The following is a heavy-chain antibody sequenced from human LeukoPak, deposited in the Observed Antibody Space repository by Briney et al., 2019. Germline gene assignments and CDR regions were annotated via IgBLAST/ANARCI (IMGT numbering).Heavy chain of an antibody. Sequence: GESLQISCHGSGYSFISYWNGWGLQMPGKGVLGMVMSYPGDSDTRYSPSFQGQVSISADKSISTAYLQWTSLKAADTAVYYCARRRYSYGYDEWGQATLVAV. J-gene: IGHJ4*02. CDR2: SYPGDSDT. CDR3: ARRRYSYGYDE. CDR1: GYSFISYW. D-gene: IGHD5-18*01. V-gene: IGHV5-51*01.